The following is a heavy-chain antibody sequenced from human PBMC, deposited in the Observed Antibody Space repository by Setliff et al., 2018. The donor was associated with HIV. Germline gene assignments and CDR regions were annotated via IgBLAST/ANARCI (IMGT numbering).Heavy chain of an antibody. CDR3: AREGSNWGPII. J-gene: IGHJ4*01. CDR2: MYHRGTT. V-gene: IGHV4-38-2*02. CDR1: DYSVSSGYS. D-gene: IGHD3-16*01. Sequence: PSETLSLTCSVSDYSVSSGYSWGWIRQPPGKGLEWIGGMYHRGTTYYNLSLKSRIILSIDTSKNQLSLKLSSVTAADTAIYYCAREGSNWGPIIRGHGTLVTVS.